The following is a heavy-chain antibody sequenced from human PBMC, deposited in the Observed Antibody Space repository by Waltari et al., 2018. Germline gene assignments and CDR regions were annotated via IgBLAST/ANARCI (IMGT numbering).Heavy chain of an antibody. J-gene: IGHJ4*02. V-gene: IGHV4-34*01. CDR3: AGGRRWLQLHY. D-gene: IGHD1-1*01. CDR1: GGSFSSYF. Sequence: QVQLQQWGPGVVKPSETLSLTCIVSGGSFSSYFWNWIRQAPGKGLEWIGEITQSGETNHKPSLRSRVTISRDASEKSVSLRLTSMNAADTAGYFCAGGRRWLQLHYWGQGALVSVHS. CDR2: ITQSGET.